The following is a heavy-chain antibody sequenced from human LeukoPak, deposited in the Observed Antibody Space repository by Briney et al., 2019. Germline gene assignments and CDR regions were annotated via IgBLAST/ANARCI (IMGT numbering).Heavy chain of an antibody. D-gene: IGHD3-9*01. CDR1: GFTFSSYA. Sequence: PGGSLRLSCAASGFTFSSYAMSWVRQAPGKGLEWVSAISGSGGSTYYADSVKGRFTISRDNSKNTLYLQMNSLRAEDTAVHYCAKDLYSGYYDILTGYYSDFDYWGQGTLVTVSS. CDR3: AKDLYSGYYDILTGYYSDFDY. J-gene: IGHJ4*02. CDR2: ISGSGGST. V-gene: IGHV3-23*01.